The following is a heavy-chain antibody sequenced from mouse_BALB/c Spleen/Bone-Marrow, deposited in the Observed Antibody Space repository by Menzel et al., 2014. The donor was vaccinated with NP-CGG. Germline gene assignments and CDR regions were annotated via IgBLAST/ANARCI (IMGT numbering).Heavy chain of an antibody. CDR2: INPSTAYT. CDR3: ARGNYEAMDY. CDR1: GYTFINYW. V-gene: IGHV1-7*01. D-gene: IGHD2-1*01. J-gene: IGHJ4*01. Sequence: VQLQQSGAELAKPGASVKMSCKASGYTFINYWTHWVKQRPGQGLEWIGYINPSTAYTAYNQKFQDKTTLTADKSSSTAYMQLSSLTSEDSAVYYCARGNYEAMDYWGQGTSVTVSS.